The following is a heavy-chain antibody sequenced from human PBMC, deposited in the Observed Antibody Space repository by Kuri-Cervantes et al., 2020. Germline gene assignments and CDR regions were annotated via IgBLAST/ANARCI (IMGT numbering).Heavy chain of an antibody. Sequence: SVKVSCKASGGTFSSYAISWVRQAPGQGLEWMGGIIPIFGTANYAQKFQGRVTITTDESTSTAYMELSSLRSEDTAVYYCARPRWDIDRSDHWGHYYFDSWGQGALVTVSS. CDR2: IIPIFGTA. V-gene: IGHV1-69*05. J-gene: IGHJ4*02. CDR3: ARPRWDIDRSDHWGHYYFDS. CDR1: GGTFSSYA. D-gene: IGHD3-22*01.